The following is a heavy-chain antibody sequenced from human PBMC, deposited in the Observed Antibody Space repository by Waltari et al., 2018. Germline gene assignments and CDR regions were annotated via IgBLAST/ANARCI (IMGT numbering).Heavy chain of an antibody. Sequence: QLQLQESGPGLVKPSETLSLTCTVSGGSLSSSSYSWGWIRQPPGKGLEWIGSIYYSGSTYYNPSLKSRVTISVDTSKNQFSLKLSSVTAADTAVYYCARLIRYSYAMWGQGTLVTVSS. J-gene: IGHJ4*02. V-gene: IGHV4-39*01. CDR3: ARLIRYSYAM. D-gene: IGHD5-18*01. CDR1: GGSLSSSSYS. CDR2: IYYSGST.